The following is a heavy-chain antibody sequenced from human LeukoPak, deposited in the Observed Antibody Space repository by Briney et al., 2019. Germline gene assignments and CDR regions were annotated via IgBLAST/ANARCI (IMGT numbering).Heavy chain of an antibody. CDR1: GGSICSGSYY. V-gene: IGHV4-61*02. D-gene: IGHD5-24*01. CDR3: ARALEGGYNYSFDY. Sequence: SQTLSLTCTVSGGSICSGSYYWNWIRQPAGKGLEWIVRFYTSGTTNYNPSLKSRVTISVDTSKNQFSLKLSSVTAADTAVYYCARALEGGYNYSFDYWGQGTLVTVSS. J-gene: IGHJ4*02. CDR2: FYTSGTT.